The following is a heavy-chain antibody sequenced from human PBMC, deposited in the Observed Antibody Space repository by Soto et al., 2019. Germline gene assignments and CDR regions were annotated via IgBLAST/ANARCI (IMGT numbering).Heavy chain of an antibody. Sequence: QLQLQESGSGLVKPSQTLSLTCAVSGGSISSGGYSCNWIRQPPGKGLEWIGYIYHSGSTYYNPSLKSRVTIAVDRPKNQFSLKLSSVTAADTAVYYCARGVTTVTTFDYWGQGTLVTVSS. CDR3: ARGVTTVTTFDY. CDR2: IYHSGST. J-gene: IGHJ4*02. V-gene: IGHV4-30-2*01. CDR1: GGSISSGGYS. D-gene: IGHD4-17*01.